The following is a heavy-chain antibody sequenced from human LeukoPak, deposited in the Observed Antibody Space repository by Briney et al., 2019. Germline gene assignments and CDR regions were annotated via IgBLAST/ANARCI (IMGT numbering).Heavy chain of an antibody. J-gene: IGHJ4*02. CDR1: GGSISSSSYY. CDR2: IYYSGST. CDR3: ARMVPGRRVKYSSSSPLDY. V-gene: IGHV4-61*01. Sequence: SETLSLTCTVSGGSISSSSYYWSWIRQPPGKGLEWIGYIYYSGSTNYNPSLKSRVTISVDTSKNQFSLKLSSVTAADTAVYYCARMVPGRRVKYSSSSPLDYWGQGTLVTVSS. D-gene: IGHD6-6*01.